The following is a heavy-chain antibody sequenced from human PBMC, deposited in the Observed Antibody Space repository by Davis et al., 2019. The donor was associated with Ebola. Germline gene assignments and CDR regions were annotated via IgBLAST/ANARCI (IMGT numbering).Heavy chain of an antibody. J-gene: IGHJ4*02. D-gene: IGHD3-9*01. CDR2: IIPIFGTA. Sequence: SVKVSCKASGYTFTSYYMHWVRQAPGQGLEWMGGIIPIFGTANYAQKFQGRVTITADESTSTAYMELSSLRSEDTAVYYCARVPLRYFDWSPYYFDYWGQGTLVTVSS. CDR1: GYTFTSYY. V-gene: IGHV1-69*13. CDR3: ARVPLRYFDWSPYYFDY.